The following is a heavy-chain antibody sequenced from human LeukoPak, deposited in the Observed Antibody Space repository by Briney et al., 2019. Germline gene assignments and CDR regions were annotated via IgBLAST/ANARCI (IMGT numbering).Heavy chain of an antibody. D-gene: IGHD3-10*01. Sequence: GGSLRLSCAASGFTFSSYGMHWVRQAPGKGLEWVAVISHDGSNIHYGDSVKGRFTISRDNSQNMLYLQMNSLRAEDTAMYYCAKELYYYGSGSYFDYWGQGTLVTVSS. CDR3: AKELYYYGSGSYFDY. J-gene: IGHJ4*02. CDR2: ISHDGSNI. V-gene: IGHV3-30*18. CDR1: GFTFSSYG.